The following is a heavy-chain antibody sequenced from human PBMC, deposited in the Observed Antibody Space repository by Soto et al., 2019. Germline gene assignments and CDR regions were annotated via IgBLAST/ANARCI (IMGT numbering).Heavy chain of an antibody. Sequence: GASVKVSCKASGYTFTSYGISWVRQAPGQGLEWMGWISAYNGNTNYAQKLQGRVTMTTDTSTSTAYMELRSLRSDDTAVYYCARDFVPYYDFWSGYGDWFDPWGQGTLVTVSS. V-gene: IGHV1-18*01. CDR1: GYTFTSYG. CDR3: ARDFVPYYDFWSGYGDWFDP. CDR2: ISAYNGNT. D-gene: IGHD3-3*01. J-gene: IGHJ5*02.